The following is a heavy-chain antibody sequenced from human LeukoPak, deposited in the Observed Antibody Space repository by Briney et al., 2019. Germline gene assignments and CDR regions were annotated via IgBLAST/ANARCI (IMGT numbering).Heavy chain of an antibody. CDR3: ARGSPAAPLDY. Sequence: PSETLSLTCTVSGGSISSYYWSWIRQPPGKGLEWIGYIYYSGSTNYNPSLKSRVSISVDTSKNQFSLKLNSVTAADTAVYYCARGSPAAPLDYWGQGTLVTVSS. D-gene: IGHD6-25*01. CDR1: GGSISSYY. V-gene: IGHV4-59*01. J-gene: IGHJ4*02. CDR2: IYYSGST.